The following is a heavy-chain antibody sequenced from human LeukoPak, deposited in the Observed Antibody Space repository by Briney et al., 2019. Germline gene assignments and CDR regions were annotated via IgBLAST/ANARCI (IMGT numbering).Heavy chain of an antibody. CDR1: GFTFSSYA. CDR3: AKGPGLIVVVVAAADAFDI. J-gene: IGHJ3*02. CDR2: ISGSGGST. D-gene: IGHD2-15*01. V-gene: IGHV3-23*01. Sequence: PGGSLRLSCAASGFTFSSYAMSWVRQAPGKGLGWVSAISGSGGSTYYADSVKGRFTISRDNSKNTLYLQMNSLRAEDTAVYYCAKGPGLIVVVVAAADAFDIWGQGTMVTVSS.